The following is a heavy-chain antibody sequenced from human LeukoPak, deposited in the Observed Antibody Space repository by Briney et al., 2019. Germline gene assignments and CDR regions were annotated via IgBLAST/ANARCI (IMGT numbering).Heavy chain of an antibody. CDR3: ARGEYGSGSYHIDY. D-gene: IGHD3-10*01. CDR2: ISGNSAYI. J-gene: IGHJ4*02. CDR1: GFTFSTYG. Sequence: GVLRLSCAASGFTFSTYGMNWVRQAPGKGLEWVSFISGNSAYIYYADSVKGRFTISRDNAKNSLYLQMNSLRAEDTAVYYCARGEYGSGSYHIDYWGQGTLVTVSS. V-gene: IGHV3-21*01.